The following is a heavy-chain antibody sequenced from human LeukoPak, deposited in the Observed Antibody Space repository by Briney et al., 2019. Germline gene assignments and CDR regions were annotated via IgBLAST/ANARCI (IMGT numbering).Heavy chain of an antibody. Sequence: SETLSLTCAVSGYSISSGYSWGWIRQPPGKGLEWMGSIYHSGSTYYNPSLKSRVTISVDTSKNQFSLKLSSVTAADTAVYYCARVAYSGGWAYFDYWGQGTLVTVSS. CDR2: IYHSGST. D-gene: IGHD6-19*01. CDR1: GYSISSGYS. J-gene: IGHJ4*02. V-gene: IGHV4-38-2*01. CDR3: ARVAYSGGWAYFDY.